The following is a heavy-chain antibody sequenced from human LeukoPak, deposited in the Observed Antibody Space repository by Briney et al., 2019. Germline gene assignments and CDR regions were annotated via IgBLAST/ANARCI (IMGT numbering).Heavy chain of an antibody. CDR1: GFPFNTYA. V-gene: IGHV3-64*04. Sequence: GGSLRLSCSASGFPFNTYAIHWVRQAPGKGLEYVAGISSNGDNTDFADSVKGRFTISRDNSKNTLFLQMTSLRAEDTAVYYCAKEQDDFYPDYWGQGTLVTVSS. D-gene: IGHD3-3*01. CDR3: AKEQDDFYPDY. J-gene: IGHJ4*02. CDR2: ISSNGDNT.